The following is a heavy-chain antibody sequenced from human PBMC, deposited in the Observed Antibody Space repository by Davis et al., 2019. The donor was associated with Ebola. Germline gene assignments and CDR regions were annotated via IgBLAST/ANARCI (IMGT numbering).Heavy chain of an antibody. Sequence: MPSETLSLTCTVSGGSISSYYWSWIRQPPGKGLEWIGYIYYSGSTNYNPSLKSRVTISVDTSKNQFSLKLSSVTAADTAVYYCAREERYYYDSSGYRTSYYFDYWGQGTLVTVSS. J-gene: IGHJ4*02. CDR3: AREERYYYDSSGYRTSYYFDY. D-gene: IGHD3-22*01. CDR2: IYYSGST. CDR1: GGSISSYY. V-gene: IGHV4-59*01.